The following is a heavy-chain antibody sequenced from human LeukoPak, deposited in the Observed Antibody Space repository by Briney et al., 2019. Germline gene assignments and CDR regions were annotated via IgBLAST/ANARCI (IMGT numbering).Heavy chain of an antibody. CDR1: GFTFSSYA. J-gene: IGHJ4*02. D-gene: IGHD3-10*01. Sequence: GGSLRLSCAASGFTFSSYAMSWVRLAPGKGLEWVSAISGSGGSTYYADSVKGRFTISRDNSKNTLYLQMNSLRAEDTAVYYCAKAEEGDLSYYFDYWGQGTLVTVSS. CDR3: AKAEEGDLSYYFDY. CDR2: ISGSGGST. V-gene: IGHV3-23*01.